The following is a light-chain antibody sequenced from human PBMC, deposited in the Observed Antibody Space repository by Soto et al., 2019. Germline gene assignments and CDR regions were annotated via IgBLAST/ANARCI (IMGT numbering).Light chain of an antibody. CDR1: QSVSSN. CDR3: QQYNNWPPIT. V-gene: IGKV3-15*01. Sequence: IVMSQSPAALCVTRGEGASLSCRTSQSVSSNLAWYQQKPGQAPRLLIYGASTRATGIPARFSGSGSGTEFTLTISSLQSEDFAVYYCQQYNNWPPITFGQGTRLEIK. J-gene: IGKJ5*01. CDR2: GAS.